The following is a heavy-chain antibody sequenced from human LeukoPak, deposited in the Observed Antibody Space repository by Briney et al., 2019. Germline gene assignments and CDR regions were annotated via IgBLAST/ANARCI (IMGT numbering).Heavy chain of an antibody. V-gene: IGHV1-46*01. CDR2: INPRGGST. J-gene: IGHJ5*02. CDR1: GYTFTSYY. D-gene: IGHD5-12*01. Sequence: ASVKVSCKASGYTFTSYYMHWVRQAPGQGLEWMGIINPRGGSTSYAQKFQGRVTMTRDTSISTAYMELSRLRSDDTAVYYCARYSGYAGAFDPWGQGTLVTVSS. CDR3: ARYSGYAGAFDP.